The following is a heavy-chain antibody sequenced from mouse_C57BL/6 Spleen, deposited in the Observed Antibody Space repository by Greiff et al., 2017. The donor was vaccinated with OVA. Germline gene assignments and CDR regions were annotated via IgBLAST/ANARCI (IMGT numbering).Heavy chain of an antibody. CDR3: ARLGIYYGYFDY. Sequence: VQLQQPGAELVRPGSSVKLSCKASGYTFTSYWMHWVKQRPIQGLEWIGNIDPSDSETHYNQKFKDKATLTVDKSSSTAYMQLSSLTSEDSAVYYCARLGIYYGYFDYWGQGTTLTVSS. CDR2: IDPSDSET. J-gene: IGHJ2*01. D-gene: IGHD2-1*01. V-gene: IGHV1-52*01. CDR1: GYTFTSYW.